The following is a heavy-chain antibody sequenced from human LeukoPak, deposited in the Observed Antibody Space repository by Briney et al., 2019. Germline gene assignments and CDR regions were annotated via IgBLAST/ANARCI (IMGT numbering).Heavy chain of an antibody. CDR1: GFPFHNYW. V-gene: IGHV3-7*01. J-gene: IGHJ4*02. D-gene: IGHD3-10*01. CDR2: INQDDNEK. Sequence: GGSLRLSCAASGFPFHNYWMTWVRQAPGKGLEWVANINQDDNEKYYLDSVKGRFTIPRDNAETSLFLQMTSLRVEDTAIYYCARGLYGSGRRSLMAHWGPGTLVAVSS. CDR3: ARGLYGSGRRSLMAH.